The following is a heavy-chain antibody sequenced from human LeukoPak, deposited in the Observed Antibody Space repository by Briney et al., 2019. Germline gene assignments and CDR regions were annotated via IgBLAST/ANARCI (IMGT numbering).Heavy chain of an antibody. CDR3: AKDSSIVVVPAAIWFDP. CDR1: GLTLNSYA. CDR2: IRGSGGST. D-gene: IGHD2-2*01. V-gene: IGHV3-23*01. J-gene: IGHJ5*02. Sequence: GGSLTLSCAPSGLTLNSYAMRWARRAPGGGREGVSSIRGSGGSTYYADSVKGRFTISRDNSKNTLYLQMNSLRAEDTAVYYCAKDSSIVVVPAAIWFDPWGQGTLVTVSS.